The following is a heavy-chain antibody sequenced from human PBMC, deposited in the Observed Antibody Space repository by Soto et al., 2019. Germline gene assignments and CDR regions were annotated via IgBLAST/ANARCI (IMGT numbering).Heavy chain of an antibody. CDR2: ISTSGTTI. Sequence: GGSLRLSCAASGFPFKNYELHWVRQAPGKGLEWVSYISTSGTTIHYADSVRGRFTVSRADAKNSLYLQMNSLSAEDTPVYYRAKDFHPGNGGDYFDYWGQGSPVTVSS. D-gene: IGHD2-21*01. CDR1: GFPFKNYE. CDR3: AKDFHPGNGGDYFDY. J-gene: IGHJ4*02. V-gene: IGHV3-48*03.